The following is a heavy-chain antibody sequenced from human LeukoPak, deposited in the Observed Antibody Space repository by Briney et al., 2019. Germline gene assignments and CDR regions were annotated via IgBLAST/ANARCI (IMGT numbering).Heavy chain of an antibody. J-gene: IGHJ4*02. CDR1: GGSISSGGYS. CDR2: IYHSGST. Sequence: PSQTLSLTCAVSGGSISSGGYSWSWIRQPPGKGLEWIGYIYHSGSTYYNPSLKSRVTISVDRSKNQFSLKLSSVTAADTAAYYCAREKAAGVFDYWGQGTLVTVSS. V-gene: IGHV4-30-2*01. D-gene: IGHD6-13*01. CDR3: AREKAAGVFDY.